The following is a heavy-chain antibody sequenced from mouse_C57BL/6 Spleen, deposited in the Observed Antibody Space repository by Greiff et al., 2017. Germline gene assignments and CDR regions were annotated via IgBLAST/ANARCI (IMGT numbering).Heavy chain of an antibody. D-gene: IGHD2-13*01. CDR1: GYTFTSYW. CDR3: ARERGDSYLDY. J-gene: IGHJ2*01. V-gene: IGHV1-72*01. CDR2: IDPNSGGT. Sequence: QVQLQQPGAELVTPGASVKLSCKASGYTFTSYWMPWVKQRPGRGLEWIGMIDPNSGGTKYNEKFKSKATLTVDKPSSTAYMQLSSLTYEDSAVYYCARERGDSYLDYWGQGTTLTVSS.